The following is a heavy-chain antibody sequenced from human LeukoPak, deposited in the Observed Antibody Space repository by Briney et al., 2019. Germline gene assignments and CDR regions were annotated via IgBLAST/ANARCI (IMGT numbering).Heavy chain of an antibody. D-gene: IGHD3-10*01. CDR1: GGSISSYY. V-gene: IGHV4-38-2*02. J-gene: IGHJ4*02. CDR2: IYHSGST. Sequence: SETLSLTCTVSGGSISSYYWSWIRQPPGKGLEWIGSIYHSGSTYYNPSLKSRVTISVDTSKNQFSLKLSSVTAADTAVYYCARDYYGGFDYWGQGTLVTVSS. CDR3: ARDYYGGFDY.